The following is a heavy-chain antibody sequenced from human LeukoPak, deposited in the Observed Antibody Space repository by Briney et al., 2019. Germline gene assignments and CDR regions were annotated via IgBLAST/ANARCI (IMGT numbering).Heavy chain of an antibody. Sequence: GGSLRLSCAASGFTFSDWTMNWIRQAPGKGLEWVSYISSSGSTIYYADSVKGRFTISRDNAKNSLYLQMNSLRAEDTAVYYCARDLPNYDFWSGYQGPHDLWGRGTLVTVSS. J-gene: IGHJ2*01. CDR2: ISSSGSTI. CDR3: ARDLPNYDFWSGYQGPHDL. V-gene: IGHV3-11*04. CDR1: GFTFSDWT. D-gene: IGHD3-3*01.